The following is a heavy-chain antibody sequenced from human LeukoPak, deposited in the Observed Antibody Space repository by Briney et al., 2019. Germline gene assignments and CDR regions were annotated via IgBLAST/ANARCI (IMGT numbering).Heavy chain of an antibody. D-gene: IGHD6-13*01. V-gene: IGHV4-39*07. J-gene: IGHJ3*02. CDR2: IYTSGST. CDR1: GGSISSSSYY. CDR3: ARGVLYSSDAFDI. Sequence: KPSETLSLTCTVSGGSISSSSYYWGWIRQPPGKGLEWIGRIYTSGSTNYNPSLKSRVTISVDTSKNQFSLKLSSVTAADTAVYYCARGVLYSSDAFDIWGQGTMVTVSS.